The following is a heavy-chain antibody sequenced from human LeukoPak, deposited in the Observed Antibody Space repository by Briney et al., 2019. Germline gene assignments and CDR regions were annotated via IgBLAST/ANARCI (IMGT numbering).Heavy chain of an antibody. V-gene: IGHV3-33*01. CDR2: IWYDGSNK. Sequence: GGSLRLSCAASGFTFSSYGMHWVRQAPGKGLEWVAVIWYDGSNKYYADSVKGRFTISRDNSKNTLYLQMNSLRAEDTAVYYCATVVPAAYSYYYYGMDVWGQGTTVTVSS. CDR3: ATVVPAAYSYYYYGMDV. J-gene: IGHJ6*02. D-gene: IGHD2-2*01. CDR1: GFTFSSYG.